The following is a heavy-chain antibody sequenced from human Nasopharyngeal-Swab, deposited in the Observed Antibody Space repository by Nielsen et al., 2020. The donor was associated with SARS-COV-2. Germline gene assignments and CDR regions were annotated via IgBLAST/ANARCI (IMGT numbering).Heavy chain of an antibody. D-gene: IGHD4-17*01. CDR3: AKDIGPRTTVTNAFDI. CDR2: ISWNSGSI. CDR1: EFTLDDYA. J-gene: IGHJ3*02. V-gene: IGHV3-9*01. Sequence: GGSLRLSCAASEFTLDDYAMHWVRQAPGKGLEWVSGISWNSGSIGYADSVKGRFTISRDNAKNSLYLQMNSLRAEDTALYYCAKDIGPRTTVTNAFDIWGQGTMVTVSS.